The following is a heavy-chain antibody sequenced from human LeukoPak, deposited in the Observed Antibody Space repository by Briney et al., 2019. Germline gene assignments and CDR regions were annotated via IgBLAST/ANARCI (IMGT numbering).Heavy chain of an antibody. CDR1: GFTFSSFT. Sequence: GGSLRLSCAASGFTFSSFTMNWVRQAPGKGLEWVSSISGSGSDMYYAESVKGRFTISRDNAKNSLYLQMNSLRVEDTALYYCASRSINWYKGNNWFDPWGQGTLVTVSS. J-gene: IGHJ5*02. CDR3: ASRSINWYKGNNWFDP. V-gene: IGHV3-21*01. CDR2: ISGSGSDM. D-gene: IGHD6-13*01.